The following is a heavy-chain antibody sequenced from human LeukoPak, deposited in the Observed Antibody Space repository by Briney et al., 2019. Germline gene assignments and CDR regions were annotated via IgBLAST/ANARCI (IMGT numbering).Heavy chain of an antibody. V-gene: IGHV3-7*01. CDR1: GFIFSNYW. D-gene: IGHD3-22*01. J-gene: IGHJ4*02. Sequence: GGSLRLSCTASGFIFSNYWMTWVRQAPGKGLEWVANIRGDGNEKQFEDSVKGRFTISRDNAKNSVFLQMNNLRAEDTAVFYCVRNGDYYRLDYWGQGTLVTVSS. CDR2: IRGDGNEK. CDR3: VRNGDYYRLDY.